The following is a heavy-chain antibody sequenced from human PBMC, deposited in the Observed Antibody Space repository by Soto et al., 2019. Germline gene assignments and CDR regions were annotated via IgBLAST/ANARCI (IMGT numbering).Heavy chain of an antibody. V-gene: IGHV1-69*13. Sequence: GASVKVSCKASGGTFSRFGISWVRQAPGQGLEWMGGIIPVFGRPNYAQRFRGRLTITADESTNTSYMGLIDLTSEDTAVYYCAREASGYDFWGQGTQVTVSS. CDR3: AREASGYDF. D-gene: IGHD5-12*01. CDR1: GGTFSRFG. J-gene: IGHJ1*01. CDR2: IIPVFGRP.